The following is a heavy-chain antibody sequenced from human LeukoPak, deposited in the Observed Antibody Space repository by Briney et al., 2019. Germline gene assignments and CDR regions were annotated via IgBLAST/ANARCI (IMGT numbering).Heavy chain of an antibody. CDR1: GYTFTSYY. J-gene: IGHJ4*02. CDR2: INPSGGST. D-gene: IGHD5-18*01. Sequence: GASVKVSCKASGYTFTSYYMHWVRQAPGQGLEWMGIINPSGGSTSYAQKFQGRVTMTRDTSTSTVYMELSSLRSEDTAVYYCARDPYVDTAMATSCYFDYWGQGTLVTVSS. CDR3: ARDPYVDTAMATSCYFDY. V-gene: IGHV1-46*01.